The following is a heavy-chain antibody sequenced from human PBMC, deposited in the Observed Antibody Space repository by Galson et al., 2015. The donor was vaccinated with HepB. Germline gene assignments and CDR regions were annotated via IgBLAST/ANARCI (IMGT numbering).Heavy chain of an antibody. CDR1: GFTFHKAW. CDR3: STDLDF. V-gene: IGHV3-15*01. CDR2: IKSKTDGATT. J-gene: IGHJ4*02. Sequence: SLRLSCAGSGFTFHKAWMSWVRRAPGKGLEWVGRIKSKTDGATTAYAAPVQGRFTISRDDSKNTLYLQMNSLTTEDTAVYYCSTDLDFWGQGTPVTVSS.